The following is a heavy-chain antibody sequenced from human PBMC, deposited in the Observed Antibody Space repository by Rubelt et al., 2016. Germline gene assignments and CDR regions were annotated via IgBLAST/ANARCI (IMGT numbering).Heavy chain of an antibody. CDR2: IIPILGIA. V-gene: IGHV1-69*04. CDR1: GGTFSSYA. Sequence: QVQLVQSGAEVKKPGSSVKVSCKASGGTFSSYAISWVRQAPGQGLEWMGRIIPILGIANYAQKFQGRVTNTADQSTRPAYMERSSLLSDAAAVYYCASLQYSSGWYSDYWGQGTLVTVSS. D-gene: IGHD6-19*01. CDR3: ASLQYSSGWYSDY. J-gene: IGHJ4*02.